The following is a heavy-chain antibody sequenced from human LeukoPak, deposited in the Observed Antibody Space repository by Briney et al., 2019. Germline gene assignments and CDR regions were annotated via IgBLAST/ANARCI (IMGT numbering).Heavy chain of an antibody. D-gene: IGHD2-15*01. CDR2: ISYGGSNK. CDR1: GFTFSSYA. V-gene: IGHV3-30-3*01. Sequence: PGRSLRLSCAASGFTFSSYAMHWVRQAPGKGLEWVAVISYGGSNKYYADSVKGRFTISRDNSKNTLYLQMNSLRAEDTAVYYCARASYCSGGSCYSEYFQHWGQGTLVTVSS. J-gene: IGHJ1*01. CDR3: ARASYCSGGSCYSEYFQH.